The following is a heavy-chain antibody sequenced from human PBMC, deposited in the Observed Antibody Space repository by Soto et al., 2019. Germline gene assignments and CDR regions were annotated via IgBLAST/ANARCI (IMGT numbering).Heavy chain of an antibody. D-gene: IGHD1-1*01. V-gene: IGHV1-2*02. CDR3: AREPATAKPEGVDF. J-gene: IGHJ4*02. CDR2: INPNSGGT. CDR1: GYTFSDYY. Sequence: ASVKVSCKASGYTFSDYYIHWVRQAPGQGLEWMGWINPNSGGTKYAPKFQGGVTMTRDTSITTAYMELSRLRSGDTAVYYCAREPATAKPEGVDFWGQGALVTVSS.